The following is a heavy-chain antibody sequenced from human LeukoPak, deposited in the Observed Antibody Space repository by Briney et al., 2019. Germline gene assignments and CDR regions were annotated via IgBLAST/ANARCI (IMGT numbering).Heavy chain of an antibody. Sequence: SETLSLTCAVSGVSFDDYCWSWVRQTPGKGLEWIGEINHSGYTNDSPSLKSRVTLSIDTSRKQFSLNLRSVTVADTGIYYCTRMTAGHDYWGQGTLVTVSS. CDR3: TRMTAGHDY. CDR2: INHSGYT. J-gene: IGHJ4*02. V-gene: IGHV4-34*01. CDR1: GVSFDDYC. D-gene: IGHD2-21*02.